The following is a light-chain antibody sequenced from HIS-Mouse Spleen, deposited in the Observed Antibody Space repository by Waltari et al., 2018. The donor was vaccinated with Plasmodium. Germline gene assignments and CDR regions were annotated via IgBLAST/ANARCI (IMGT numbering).Light chain of an antibody. J-gene: IGLJ3*02. Sequence: SSELPQPPSVSVSPGQTARITCSGAALPQKYAYWYQQKSGQAPVLVIYEDSKRPSGIPERFSGSSSGTMATLTISGAQVEDEADYYCYSTDSSGNHRVFGGGTKLTVL. V-gene: IGLV3-10*01. CDR2: EDS. CDR1: ALPQKY. CDR3: YSTDSSGNHRV.